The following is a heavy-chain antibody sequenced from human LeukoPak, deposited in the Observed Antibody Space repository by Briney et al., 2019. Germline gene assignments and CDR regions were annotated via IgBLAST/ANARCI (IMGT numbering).Heavy chain of an antibody. CDR3: ARTTSQRPRELFSYYMDV. CDR1: GGSISSYY. V-gene: IGHV4-59*01. J-gene: IGHJ6*03. D-gene: IGHD3-10*01. Sequence: SETLSLTCTVSGGSISSYYRSWIRQPPGKGLEWIGYIYYSGSTNYNPSLKSRVTISVGTSKNQFSLKLSSVTAADTAVYYCARTTSQRPRELFSYYMDVWGKGTTVTVSS. CDR2: IYYSGST.